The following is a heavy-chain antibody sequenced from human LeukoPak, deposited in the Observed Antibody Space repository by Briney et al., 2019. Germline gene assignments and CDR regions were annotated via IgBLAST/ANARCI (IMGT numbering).Heavy chain of an antibody. CDR3: AKAPVTTCRGAFCYPFDY. J-gene: IGHJ4*02. V-gene: IGHV3-23*01. CDR2: ISDTGNT. D-gene: IGHD2-15*01. Sequence: GGSLRLSCEASGFSFPYGMSWVRQAPGKGLEWVSAISDTGNTYHADSVKGRFTIPRDSSKNTLFLQMNRLRPEDAAVYYCAKAPVTTCRGAFCYPFDYWGLGTLVTVSS. CDR1: GFSFPYG.